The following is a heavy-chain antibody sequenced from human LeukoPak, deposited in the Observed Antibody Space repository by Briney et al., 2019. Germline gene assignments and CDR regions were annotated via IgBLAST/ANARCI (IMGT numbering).Heavy chain of an antibody. J-gene: IGHJ3*02. CDR3: ARRDIVVVPASILGAFDI. CDR2: IKQDGTEK. V-gene: IGHV3-7*03. D-gene: IGHD2-2*02. Sequence: GGSLRLSCAASGFTFTTYWLGWVRQPPGKGLEWVANIKQDGTEKYYVDSVKGRFTISRDNAKNSLYLQMNSLRAEDTALYYCARRDIVVVPASILGAFDIWGQGTMVTVSS. CDR1: GFTFTTYW.